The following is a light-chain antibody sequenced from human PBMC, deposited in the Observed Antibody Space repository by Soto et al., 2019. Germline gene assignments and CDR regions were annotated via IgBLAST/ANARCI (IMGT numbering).Light chain of an antibody. V-gene: IGKV3-15*01. J-gene: IGKJ2*01. CDR1: QSVRED. Sequence: EIVLTQTPATLSVSPGERATLSCRADQSVREDLAWYQQKPGQAPRLLFYGVSTRATGIPVRFSASGSGTEFTLTISSLQSEDFAVYYCQQYNHWPRGYTFGQGTKLEIK. CDR2: GVS. CDR3: QQYNHWPRGYT.